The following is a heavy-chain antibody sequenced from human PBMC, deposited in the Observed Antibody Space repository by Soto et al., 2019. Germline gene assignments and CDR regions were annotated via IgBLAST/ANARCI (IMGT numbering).Heavy chain of an antibody. V-gene: IGHV3-30*03. CDR1: GFTFSSYG. Sequence: QVQLVESGGGVVQPGRSLRLSCAASGFTFSSYGMHWVRQAPGKGLEWMAVISFDGTNKYYADSVKGRFTISRDNSKNTLYLQMNSLRAEDTAVYYCATYYGSRITSMDVWGQGTTVTVSS. CDR2: ISFDGTNK. J-gene: IGHJ6*02. D-gene: IGHD3-10*01. CDR3: ATYYGSRITSMDV.